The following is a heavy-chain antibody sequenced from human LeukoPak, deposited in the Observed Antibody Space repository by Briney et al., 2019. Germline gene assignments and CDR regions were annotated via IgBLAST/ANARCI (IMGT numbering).Heavy chain of an antibody. CDR3: ARGERLGPDY. J-gene: IGHJ4*02. CDR2: IHHTGST. V-gene: IGHV4-59*01. D-gene: IGHD1-1*01. Sequence: SETLTLTCTVSGGPITGYYWTWIRQPPGNGLEWIGYIHHTGSTNYNPSLRSRVTISVDTSQNQLSLKLTSVTAVDTAVYYCARGERLGPDYWGQGTLVTVSS. CDR1: GGPITGYY.